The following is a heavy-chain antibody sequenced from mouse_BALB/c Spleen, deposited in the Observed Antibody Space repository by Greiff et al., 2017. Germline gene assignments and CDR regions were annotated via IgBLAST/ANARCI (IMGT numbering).Heavy chain of an antibody. D-gene: IGHD2-1*01. CDR2: INPSNGGT. CDR3: TRYGNYVYWYFDV. V-gene: IGHV1S81*02. J-gene: IGHJ1*01. Sequence: QVQLQQPGAELVKPGASVKLSCKASGYTFTSYYMYWVKQRPGQGLEWIGGINPSNGGTNFNEKFKSKATLTVDKSSSTAYMQLSSLTSEDSAVYYCTRYGNYVYWYFDVWGAGTTVTVSS. CDR1: GYTFTSYY.